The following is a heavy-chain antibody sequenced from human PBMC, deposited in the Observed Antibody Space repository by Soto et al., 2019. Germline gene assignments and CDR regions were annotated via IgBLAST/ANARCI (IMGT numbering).Heavy chain of an antibody. CDR2: IIPMFDAT. CDR3: ATDCAVMVDATPHYSYGLDI. J-gene: IGHJ6*02. D-gene: IGHD2-15*01. V-gene: IGHV1-69*06. CDR1: RDTFSSYA. Sequence: QVQLVQSGAEVKKPGSSVKVSCKASRDTFSSYAISWVRQAPGQGLEWKGGIIPMFDATNYEQKFQGRVTITANKSTPTAYVELNSLKSEDTAVYFCATDCAVMVDATPHYSYGLDIWGPGTTITVSS.